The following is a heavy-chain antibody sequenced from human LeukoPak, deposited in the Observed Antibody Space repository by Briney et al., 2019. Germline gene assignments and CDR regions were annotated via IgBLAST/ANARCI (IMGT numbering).Heavy chain of an antibody. CDR1: GGSISSGGYY. CDR3: ARDLDYHDSSGYQNYFDY. V-gene: IGHV4-31*03. CDR2: IYYSGST. Sequence: SQTLSLTCTVSGGSISSGGYYWSWIRQHPGKGLEWIGYIYYSGSTYYNPSLKSRVTISVDTSKNQFSLKLSSVTAADTAVYYCARDLDYHDSSGYQNYFDYWGQGTLVTVSS. J-gene: IGHJ4*02. D-gene: IGHD3-22*01.